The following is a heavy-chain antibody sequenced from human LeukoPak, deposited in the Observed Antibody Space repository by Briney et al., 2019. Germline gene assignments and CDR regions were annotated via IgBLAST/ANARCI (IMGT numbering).Heavy chain of an antibody. J-gene: IGHJ4*02. CDR1: GYTFTGYY. V-gene: IGHV1-46*01. CDR2: INPSAGST. Sequence: ASVKVSCKASGYTFTGYYIHWVRLAPGQGLEWMGIINPSAGSTSYAQKFQGRVTMTRDTSTSTVYMELSSLRSEDTAVYYCARDGIVATMNFDYWGQGTLVTVSS. CDR3: ARDGIVATMNFDY. D-gene: IGHD5-12*01.